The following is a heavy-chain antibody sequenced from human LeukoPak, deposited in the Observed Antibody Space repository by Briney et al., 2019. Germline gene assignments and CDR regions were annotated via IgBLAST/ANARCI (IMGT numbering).Heavy chain of an antibody. D-gene: IGHD3-10*01. CDR1: GFTFSSYS. CDR2: ISYDGSNK. CDR3: ARDCGSGSYYYYGMDV. Sequence: PGGSLRLSCAASGFTFSSYSMHWVRQAPGKGLEWVALISYDGSNKYYADSVKGRFTISRDNSKNTLYLQMNSLRAEDTAVYYCARDCGSGSYYYYGMDVWGQGTTVTVSS. V-gene: IGHV3-30-3*01. J-gene: IGHJ6*02.